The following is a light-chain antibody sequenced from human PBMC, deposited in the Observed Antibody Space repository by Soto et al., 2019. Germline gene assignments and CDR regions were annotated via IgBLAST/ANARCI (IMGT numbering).Light chain of an antibody. CDR3: QQLNSYPLT. CDR2: DAS. Sequence: IPIAQSPSAMSVSLGDRVTITCRASQAISSYLAWFQQKSGKAPTRLIYDASTLQSGVPSRFSGSGSGTDFTLTITNVQPEDVATYYCQQLNSYPLTFGGGTKVDI. J-gene: IGKJ4*01. V-gene: IGKV1-17*03. CDR1: QAISSY.